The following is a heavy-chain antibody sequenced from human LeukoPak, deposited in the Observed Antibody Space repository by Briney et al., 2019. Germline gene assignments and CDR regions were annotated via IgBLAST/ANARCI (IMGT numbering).Heavy chain of an antibody. CDR2: ISAHDGGT. CDR3: ARRSTLYSSGWFYFDY. V-gene: IGHV1-18*01. D-gene: IGHD6-19*01. CDR1: GYSFTSSG. Sequence: GESLKISCKASGYSFTSSGISWVRQAPGQGLEWMGWISAHDGGTNYALKLQDRVSMTTDTSTSTAYMELRGLRSDDTAVYYCARRSTLYSSGWFYFDYWGQGTLVTVSS. J-gene: IGHJ4*02.